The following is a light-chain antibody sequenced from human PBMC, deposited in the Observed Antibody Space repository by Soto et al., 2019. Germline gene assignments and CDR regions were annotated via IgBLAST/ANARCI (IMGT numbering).Light chain of an antibody. CDR1: ESVNRVY. J-gene: IGKJ3*01. CDR3: QQYVTPPFT. V-gene: IGKV3-20*01. CDR2: GAS. Sequence: EIVLAQSPDTLSLPPGERATLSCRASESVNRVYLAWYQHKPGQAPRLLIFGASERATGIPDRFSGSGSGTDFTLTISRLEPEDFAVYYCQQYVTPPFTFGPGTKVDIK.